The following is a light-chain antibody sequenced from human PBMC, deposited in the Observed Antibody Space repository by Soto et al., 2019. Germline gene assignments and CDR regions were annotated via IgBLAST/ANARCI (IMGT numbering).Light chain of an antibody. V-gene: IGKV3-20*01. CDR3: QQYSSSPFT. CDR1: QSVSSSY. Sequence: EIVLTQSPGTLSVSPGERATLSCRASQSVSSSYLAWYQQKPGQAPRLLIYGASSRATGIPDRFSGSGSGTDFTLTISRLEPEDFAVYYCQQYSSSPFTFGQGTKLEIK. J-gene: IGKJ2*01. CDR2: GAS.